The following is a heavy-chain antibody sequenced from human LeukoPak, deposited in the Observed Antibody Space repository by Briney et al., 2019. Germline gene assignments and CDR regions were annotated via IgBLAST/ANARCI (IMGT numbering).Heavy chain of an antibody. CDR2: IYYSGST. V-gene: IGHV4-59*01. Sequence: KSSETLSLTCTVSGGSISSYYWSWIRQPPGKGLEWIGYIYYSGSTNYNPSLKSRVIISVDTSKNQFSLKLSSVTAADTAVYYCARDQGYYDSSGWANAFDIWGQGTMVTVSS. CDR3: ARDQGYYDSSGWANAFDI. D-gene: IGHD3-22*01. J-gene: IGHJ3*02. CDR1: GGSISSYY.